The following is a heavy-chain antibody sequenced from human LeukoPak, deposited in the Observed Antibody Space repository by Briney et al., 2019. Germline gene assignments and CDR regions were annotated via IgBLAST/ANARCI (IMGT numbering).Heavy chain of an antibody. J-gene: IGHJ3*02. CDR3: AKVASTTRRHDAFDI. CDR1: GYTLTDYY. Sequence: ASVTVSCKASGYTLTDYYIHWVRQAPGQGLEWRGWITPSSGGTIYAQKFQGRVTMTRDMSISTAYMELSRLRSDDTAVYYCAKVASTTRRHDAFDIWGQGTLVTVSS. V-gene: IGHV1-2*02. D-gene: IGHD1-1*01. CDR2: ITPSSGGT.